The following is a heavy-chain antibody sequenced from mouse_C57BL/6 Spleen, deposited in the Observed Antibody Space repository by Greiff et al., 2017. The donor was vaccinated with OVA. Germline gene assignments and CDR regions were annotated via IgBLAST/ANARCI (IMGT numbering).Heavy chain of an antibody. CDR2: IYPGDGDT. CDR3: ARPSGTGDAMDY. Sequence: VQLQQSGAELVKPGASVKISCKASGYAFSSYWMNWVKQRPGKGLEWIGQIYPGDGDTNYNGKFKGKATLTADKSSSTAYMQLSSLTSEDSAVYFCARPSGTGDAMDYWGQGTSVTVSS. V-gene: IGHV1-80*01. D-gene: IGHD4-1*01. J-gene: IGHJ4*01. CDR1: GYAFSSYW.